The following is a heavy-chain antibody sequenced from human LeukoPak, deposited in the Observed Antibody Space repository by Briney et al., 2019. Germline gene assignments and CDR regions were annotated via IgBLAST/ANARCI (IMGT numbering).Heavy chain of an antibody. V-gene: IGHV3-23*01. CDR1: GFTFSSYA. J-gene: IGHJ4*02. D-gene: IGHD1-14*01. CDR2: INGGGSST. CDR3: ARPARTDYVDY. Sequence: GGSLRLSCAASGFTFSSYAMNWVRQAPGKGLEWVSAINGGGSSTYYADSVKGRFTISRDNSKNTLYLQMNSLRAEDTAVYYCARPARTDYVDYWGQGTLVTVSS.